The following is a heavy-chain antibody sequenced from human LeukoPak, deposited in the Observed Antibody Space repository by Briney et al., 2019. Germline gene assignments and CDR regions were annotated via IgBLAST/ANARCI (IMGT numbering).Heavy chain of an antibody. V-gene: IGHV3-74*01. CDR3: ARGVEGVVGDSDAFGF. CDR2: IDNDAYSS. CDR1: GFPFRSYW. D-gene: IGHD2-21*02. J-gene: IGHJ3*01. Sequence: GGSLRLSCAASGFPFRSYWMHWVRQVPGKGLVWVARIDNDAYSSVYADSVKGRFTISRDNAKNTLFLQMNSLRAEDTAVYYCARGVEGVVGDSDAFGFWGQGTMVTVSS.